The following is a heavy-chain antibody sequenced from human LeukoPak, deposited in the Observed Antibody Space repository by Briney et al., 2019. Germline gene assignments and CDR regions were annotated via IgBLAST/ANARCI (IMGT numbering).Heavy chain of an antibody. Sequence: PSETLSLTCTVSGGYINGYYWSWIRQPPGKGLEWIGYVHYSGNTDFSPSLKSRLTISVDTSKNQFSLKLNSVTAADTALYFCARVSTSSWFAPFDYWGLGTLVTVSS. J-gene: IGHJ4*02. CDR3: ARVSTSSWFAPFDY. CDR1: GGYINGYY. CDR2: VHYSGNT. D-gene: IGHD6-13*01. V-gene: IGHV4-59*01.